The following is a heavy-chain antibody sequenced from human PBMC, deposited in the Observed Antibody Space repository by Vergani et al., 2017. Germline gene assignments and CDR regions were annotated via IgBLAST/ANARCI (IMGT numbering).Heavy chain of an antibody. CDR1: GFTFSSYS. CDR3: ARDADYDFWSGYYLEGNWFYP. Sequence: EVQLVESGGGLVQPGGSLRLSCAASGFTFSSYSMNWVRQAPGKGLEWVSYISSSSSTIYYADSVKGRFTISRDNAKNSLYLQMNSLRAEDTAVYYCARDADYDFWSGYYLEGNWFYPWGQGTLVTVSS. D-gene: IGHD3-3*01. CDR2: ISSSSSTI. V-gene: IGHV3-48*01. J-gene: IGHJ5*02.